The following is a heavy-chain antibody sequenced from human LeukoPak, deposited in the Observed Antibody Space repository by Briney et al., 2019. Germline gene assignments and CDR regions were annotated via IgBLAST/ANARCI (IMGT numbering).Heavy chain of an antibody. CDR1: GYSFTDYD. V-gene: IGHV1-18*01. D-gene: IGHD3-9*01. J-gene: IGHJ4*02. CDR3: ARTGHYQFDS. CDR2: VSIYNDNT. Sequence: ASVKVSCKASGYSFTDYDFNLVRQAPGQGLEWLGWVSIYNDNTNYARELQDRITMTTDISTSTAYMELKSLTSDDTAVYFCARTGHYQFDSWGQGTLVTVSS.